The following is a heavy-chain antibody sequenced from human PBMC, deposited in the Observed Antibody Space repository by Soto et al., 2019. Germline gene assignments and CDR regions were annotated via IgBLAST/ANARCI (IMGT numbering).Heavy chain of an antibody. CDR2: ISTSGSST. CDR1: GFSFSDYY. J-gene: IGHJ4*02. CDR3: ARDATDSSSWYPYYFDH. V-gene: IGHV3-11*01. Sequence: PGGSLRLSCAASGFSFSDYYMSWIRQAPGKGLEWVSLISTSGSSTDYADSVKGRFTISRDNSKTTLYLQMNSLRAEDTAVYYCARDATDSSSWYPYYFDHWGQGTLVTVSS. D-gene: IGHD6-13*01.